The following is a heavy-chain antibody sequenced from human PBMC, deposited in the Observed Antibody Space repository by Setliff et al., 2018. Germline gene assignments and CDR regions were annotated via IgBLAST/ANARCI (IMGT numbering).Heavy chain of an antibody. CDR2: VYSSGST. Sequence: PSETLSLTCTVSGGSISSGSYYWSWIRQPAGKGLEWIGRVYSSGSTKYNPSLKSRVTISGDKSKNQLSLKLRSVTAADTAVYYCARGAPGWELLSWFDPWGQGTLVTVSS. V-gene: IGHV4-61*02. CDR1: GGSISSGSYY. D-gene: IGHD1-26*01. J-gene: IGHJ5*02. CDR3: ARGAPGWELLSWFDP.